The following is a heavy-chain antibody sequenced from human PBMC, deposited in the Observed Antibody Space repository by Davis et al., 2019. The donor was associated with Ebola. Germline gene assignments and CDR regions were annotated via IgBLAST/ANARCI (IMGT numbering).Heavy chain of an antibody. CDR3: ARDFVVIDPTRVVDDYDAFDV. V-gene: IGHV4-4*07. CDR1: GGSINGNS. Sequence: SETLSLTCTLSGGSINGNSWSWIRQTAGKGLEWIGRVYTSGSPNYNPSLKSRLTMSIVTSKRQFSLTLRSVTAADTAVYYCARDFVVIDPTRVVDDYDAFDVWGRGTVVTVSS. D-gene: IGHD2-15*01. J-gene: IGHJ3*01. CDR2: VYTSGSP.